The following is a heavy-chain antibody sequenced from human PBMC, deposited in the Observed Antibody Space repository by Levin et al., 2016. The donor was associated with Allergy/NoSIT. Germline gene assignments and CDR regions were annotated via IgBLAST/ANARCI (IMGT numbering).Heavy chain of an antibody. J-gene: IGHJ4*02. Sequence: GESLKISCAASGFTFSSYAMTWVRQAPGKGLEWVSGISDGGGGATSYADSVKGRFTISRDNSKNTLYLQMSSLRAEDTAVYYCARGHWGYYSVDWGQGTLVTVSS. V-gene: IGHV3-23*01. CDR3: ARGHWGYYSVD. D-gene: IGHD3-22*01. CDR1: GFTFSSYA. CDR2: ISDGGGGAT.